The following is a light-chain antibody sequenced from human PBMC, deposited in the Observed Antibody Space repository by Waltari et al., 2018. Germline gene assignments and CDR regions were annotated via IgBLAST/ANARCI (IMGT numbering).Light chain of an antibody. CDR1: SSDVGGYNY. CDR2: DVS. CDR3: SSYTSSGTSSNTRV. Sequence: QSALTQPASVSGSPGQSITISCSGTSSDVGGYNYVSWYQHHTGKAPKLVIYDVSSRPSGISRRYAGSKSGNTASLTISGLQGEDEADYYCSSYTSSGTSSNTRVFGTGTTVTVL. J-gene: IGLJ1*01. V-gene: IGLV2-14*03.